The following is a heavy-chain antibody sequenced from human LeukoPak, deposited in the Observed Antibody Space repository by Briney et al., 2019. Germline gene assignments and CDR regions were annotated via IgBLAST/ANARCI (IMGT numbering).Heavy chain of an antibody. CDR2: ISAYNGNT. Sequence: PGASVKVSCKASGYTFTSYGISWVRQAPGQGLEWMGWISAYNGNTNYAQKLQGRVTMTTDTSTSTAYMELRSLRSDDTAVYYCARDGVTPQTDHYYYYGMDVWGQGTTVTVSS. V-gene: IGHV1-18*01. CDR3: ARDGVTPQTDHYYYYGMDV. D-gene: IGHD2-8*01. CDR1: GYTFTSYG. J-gene: IGHJ6*02.